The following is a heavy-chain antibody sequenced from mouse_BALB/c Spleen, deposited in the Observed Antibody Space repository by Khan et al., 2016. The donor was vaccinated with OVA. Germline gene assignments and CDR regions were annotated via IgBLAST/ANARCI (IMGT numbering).Heavy chain of an antibody. J-gene: IGHJ2*01. CDR1: GYIFTSYW. V-gene: IGHV1-76*01. CDR3: AREVPFYYFDY. D-gene: IGHD6-1*01. CDR2: IYPGTDNT. Sequence: VELVESGAELMRPGASVKLSCKTSGYIFTSYWIHWVKQRPGKGLEWIARIYPGTDNTYYNEKFKDKATLTADKSSTTAYMQLSSLKAEDDAVSFCAREVPFYYFDYWGQGTTLTVSS.